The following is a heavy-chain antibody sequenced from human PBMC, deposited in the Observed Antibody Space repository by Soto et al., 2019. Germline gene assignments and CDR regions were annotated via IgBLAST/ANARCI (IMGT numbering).Heavy chain of an antibody. CDR2: IYPGDSDT. V-gene: IGHV5-51*01. Sequence: PGESLKISCKGSGYSFTSYWIGWVRQMPGKGLEWMGIIYPGDSDTRYSPSFQGQVTISADKSISTAYLQWSSLKASDTAMYYCARQYYYDSSGYYVGTVIDYWGQGTLVTVSS. D-gene: IGHD3-22*01. J-gene: IGHJ4*02. CDR3: ARQYYYDSSGYYVGTVIDY. CDR1: GYSFTSYW.